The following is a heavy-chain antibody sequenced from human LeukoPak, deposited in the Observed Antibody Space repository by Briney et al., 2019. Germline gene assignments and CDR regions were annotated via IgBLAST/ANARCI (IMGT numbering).Heavy chain of an antibody. J-gene: IGHJ5*02. D-gene: IGHD6-19*01. Sequence: SETLSLTCTVSGGSIGNFYWSWIRQPPGKGLEWIGYIYYSGITKYNPSLKSRVTISVDTSKNQFSLRLSSVTASDTAVYYCAKQYSSASPFDPWGQGTLVTVSS. V-gene: IGHV4-59*08. CDR3: AKQYSSASPFDP. CDR1: GGSIGNFY. CDR2: IYYSGIT.